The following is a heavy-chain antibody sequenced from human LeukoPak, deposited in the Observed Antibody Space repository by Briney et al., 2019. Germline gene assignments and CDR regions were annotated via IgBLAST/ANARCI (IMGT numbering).Heavy chain of an antibody. V-gene: IGHV4-28*01. Sequence: PSDTLSPTCAVSGYSISSSNWWGWIRQPPGKGLEWIGYIYYSGSTYYNPSLKSRVTMSVDTSKNQFSLKLSSVTAVDTAVYYCARTYYYDSSGYYFPGAFDIWGQGTMVTVSS. J-gene: IGHJ3*02. CDR1: GYSISSSNW. CDR2: IYYSGST. CDR3: ARTYYYDSSGYYFPGAFDI. D-gene: IGHD3-22*01.